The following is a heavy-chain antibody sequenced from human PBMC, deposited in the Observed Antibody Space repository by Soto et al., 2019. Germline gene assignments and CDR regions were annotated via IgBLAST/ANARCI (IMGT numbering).Heavy chain of an antibody. CDR1: GYTFTSYG. J-gene: IGHJ5*02. V-gene: IGHV1-18*01. D-gene: IGHD2-15*01. CDR3: ARAYSPGLFDP. Sequence: AASVKVSCKASGYTFTSYGISWVRQAPGQGLEWMGWISANNGNTKYAQNFQGRVTMTTDTSTSTAYMELRSLRSDDTAVYYCARAYSPGLFDPWGQGTLVTVS. CDR2: ISANNGNT.